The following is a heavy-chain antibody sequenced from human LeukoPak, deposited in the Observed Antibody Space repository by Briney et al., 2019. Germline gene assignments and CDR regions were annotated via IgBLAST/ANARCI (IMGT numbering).Heavy chain of an antibody. CDR1: GFTFSSYA. CDR2: ISGSGGST. Sequence: GGSLRLSCAASGFTFSSYAMSWVRQAPGKGLEWVSAISGSGGSTYYADSVKGRFTISRDNAKDSSYLQMNNLKAEDTAVYYCARGSRAVRWYFDLWGRGTLVTVSS. J-gene: IGHJ2*01. CDR3: ARGSRAVRWYFDL. V-gene: IGHV3-23*01. D-gene: IGHD6-19*01.